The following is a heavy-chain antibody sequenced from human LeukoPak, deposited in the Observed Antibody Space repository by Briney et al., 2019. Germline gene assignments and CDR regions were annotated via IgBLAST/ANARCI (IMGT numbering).Heavy chain of an antibody. CDR1: GGSISNGGYY. J-gene: IGHJ4*02. Sequence: PSETLSLTCTVSGGSISNGGYYWSWIRQHPGKGLEWIGYIYDSGTTYYSPALQSRVTISVDTSDNKFSLKLRSLIAADTAVYYCARGGDRSGFDYWGQGTLVTVSS. CDR3: ARGGDRSGFDY. D-gene: IGHD3-3*01. CDR2: IYDSGTT. V-gene: IGHV4-31*03.